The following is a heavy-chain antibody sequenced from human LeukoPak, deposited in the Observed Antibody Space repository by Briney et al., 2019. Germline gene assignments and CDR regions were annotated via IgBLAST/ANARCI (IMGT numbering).Heavy chain of an antibody. CDR1: GGSISSYY. Sequence: SETLSLTCTVSGGSISSYYWSWIRQPPGKGLEWIGYIYYSGSTNYNPSLKSRVTISVDTSKNQFSLKLSSVTAADTAVYYCASTLYYYYGMDVWGQGTMVTVSS. J-gene: IGHJ6*02. CDR2: IYYSGST. CDR3: ASTLYYYYGMDV. V-gene: IGHV4-59*08.